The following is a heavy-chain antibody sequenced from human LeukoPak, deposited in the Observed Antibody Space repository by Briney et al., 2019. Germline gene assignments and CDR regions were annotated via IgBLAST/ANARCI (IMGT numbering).Heavy chain of an antibody. Sequence: SVKVSCKASGYTFTSYGISWVRQAPGQGLEWMGRIIPIFGTANYAQKFQGRVTITTDESTSTAYMELSSLRPEDTAVYYCARDRLWFGEINFDYWGQGTLVTVSS. CDR1: GYTFTSYG. J-gene: IGHJ4*02. V-gene: IGHV1-69*05. D-gene: IGHD3-10*01. CDR2: IIPIFGTA. CDR3: ARDRLWFGEINFDY.